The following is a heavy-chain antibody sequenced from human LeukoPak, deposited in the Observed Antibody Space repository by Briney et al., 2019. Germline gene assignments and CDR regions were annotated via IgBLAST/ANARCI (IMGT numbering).Heavy chain of an antibody. J-gene: IGHJ4*02. D-gene: IGHD3-10*01. CDR3: AKRNTMVRGGPCFDY. V-gene: IGHV3-23*01. Sequence: GGTLRLSCAASGFTFSSYAMNWVRQAPGKGLEWVSIIFGNGDTTYYADSVKGRFTVSRDNSKDTLYLQMNDLRPDDTAIYYCAKRNTMVRGGPCFDYWGQGLLSPSPQ. CDR1: GFTFSSYA. CDR2: IFGNGDTT.